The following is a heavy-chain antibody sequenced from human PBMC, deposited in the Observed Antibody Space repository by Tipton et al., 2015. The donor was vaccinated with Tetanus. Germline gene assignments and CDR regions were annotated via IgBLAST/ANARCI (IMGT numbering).Heavy chain of an antibody. CDR3: ARVIYDILTGCHIDY. J-gene: IGHJ4*02. V-gene: IGHV4-61*01. CDR2: IYYSGST. CDR1: GGSVSSGSYY. D-gene: IGHD3-9*01. Sequence: TLSLTCTVSGGSVSSGSYYWSWIRQPPGKGLEWIGYIYYSGSTNYNPSLKSRVTISVDTSKNQFSLKLSSVTAADTAVYYCARVIYDILTGCHIDYWGQGTLVTASS.